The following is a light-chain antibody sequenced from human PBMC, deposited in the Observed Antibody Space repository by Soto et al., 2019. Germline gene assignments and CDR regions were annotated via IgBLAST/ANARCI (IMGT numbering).Light chain of an antibody. CDR2: EVS. CDR1: SSDVGNYKY. J-gene: IGLJ3*02. V-gene: IGLV2-8*01. CDR3: SSYAGSNLWV. Sequence: QSALTQSPSASGSPGQSVTISCTRTSSDVGNYKYVSWYQQHPGKAPKLMIYEVSKRPSGVPDRFSGSKSGNTASLTVSGLQVEDEADYYCSSYAGSNLWVFGGGTQLTVL.